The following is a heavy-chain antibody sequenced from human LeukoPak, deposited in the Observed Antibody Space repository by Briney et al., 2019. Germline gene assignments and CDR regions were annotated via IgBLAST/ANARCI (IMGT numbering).Heavy chain of an antibody. J-gene: IGHJ4*02. V-gene: IGHV3-74*01. Sequence: GGSLRLSCAASGFTFSSYWTHWVRQAPGKGLVWVSRINSDGSSTSYADSVKGRFTISRDNAKNTLYLQMNSLRAEDAAVYYCAKVEYYHSSGYLDYWGQGTLVTVSS. D-gene: IGHD3-22*01. CDR3: AKVEYYHSSGYLDY. CDR2: INSDGSST. CDR1: GFTFSSYW.